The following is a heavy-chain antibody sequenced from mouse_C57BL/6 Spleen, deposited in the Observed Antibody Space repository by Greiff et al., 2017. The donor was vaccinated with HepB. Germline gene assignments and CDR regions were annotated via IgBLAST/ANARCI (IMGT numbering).Heavy chain of an antibody. Sequence: VQLQQSGAELVRPGSSVKLSCKASGYTFTSYWMDWVKQRPGQGLEWIGNIYPSDSETHYNQKFKDKATLTVDKSSSTAYMQLSSLTSEDSAVYYCARSDYSPWYFDVWGTGTTVTVSS. CDR2: IYPSDSET. V-gene: IGHV1-61*01. CDR1: GYTFTSYW. CDR3: ARSDYSPWYFDV. J-gene: IGHJ1*03. D-gene: IGHD2-12*01.